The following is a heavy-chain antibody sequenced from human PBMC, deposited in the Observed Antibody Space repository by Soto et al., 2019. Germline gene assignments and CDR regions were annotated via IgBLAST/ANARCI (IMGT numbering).Heavy chain of an antibody. Sequence: LRLSCVASEFTFSNYAMSWVRQAPGKGLEWVSAISGNDDSTYYADSVKGRCIISRDNSKNTLDLQMNSLRAQDTAVYYCAKDLSKRGVFVFDNWGQGIRVTVSS. CDR1: EFTFSNYA. CDR2: ISGNDDST. V-gene: IGHV3-23*01. D-gene: IGHD6-13*01. CDR3: AKDLSKRGVFVFDN. J-gene: IGHJ4*02.